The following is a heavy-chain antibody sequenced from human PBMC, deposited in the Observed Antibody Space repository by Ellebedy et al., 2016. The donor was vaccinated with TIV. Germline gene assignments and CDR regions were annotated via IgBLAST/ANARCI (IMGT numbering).Heavy chain of an antibody. D-gene: IGHD2-2*01. V-gene: IGHV3-23*01. CDR1: GFTFSSYA. J-gene: IGHJ4*02. CDR3: AKEGTKQGYCTSTRCNYFDY. CDR2: ISDSGGNT. Sequence: GESLKISXAASGFTFSSYAMSWVRQAPGKGLEWVSGISDSGGNTYYADSVKGRFTISRDNSKNTLYLQMNSLRAEDTAVYYCAKEGTKQGYCTSTRCNYFDYWGQGTLVTVSS.